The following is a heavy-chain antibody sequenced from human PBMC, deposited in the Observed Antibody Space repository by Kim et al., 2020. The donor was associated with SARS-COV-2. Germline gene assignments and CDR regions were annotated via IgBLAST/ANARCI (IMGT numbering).Heavy chain of an antibody. CDR2: ISYDGSNK. CDR1: GFTFSSYG. D-gene: IGHD1-26*01. J-gene: IGHJ4*02. CDR3: AKDRRKWVPDY. V-gene: IGHV3-30*18. Sequence: GGSLRLSCAASGFTFSSYGMHWVRQAPGKGLEWVAVISYDGSNKYYADSVKGRFTISRDNSKNTLYLQMNSLRAEDTAVYYCAKDRRKWVPDYWGQGTLVSVSS.